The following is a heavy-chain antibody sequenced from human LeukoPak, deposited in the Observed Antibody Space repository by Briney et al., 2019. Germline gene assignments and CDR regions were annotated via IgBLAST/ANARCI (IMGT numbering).Heavy chain of an antibody. CDR3: ARAIAAGVFDF. J-gene: IGHJ3*01. CDR2: INSDGGSI. Sequence: GRSLRLSCAASGFTFSSSWMHWVRQVPGKGLVWVSYINSDGGSINYADSVKGRFTISRDNAKNTLYLQINSLRAEDTALYLCARAIAAGVFDFLGQGTMVTVSS. CDR1: GFTFSSSW. V-gene: IGHV3-74*01. D-gene: IGHD6-13*01.